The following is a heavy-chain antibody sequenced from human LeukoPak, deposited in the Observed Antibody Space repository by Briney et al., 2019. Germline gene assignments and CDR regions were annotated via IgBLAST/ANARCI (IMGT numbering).Heavy chain of an antibody. V-gene: IGHV3-21*01. J-gene: IGHJ4*02. Sequence: GGSLRLSCAASGFMFEDYSMHWVRQAPGKGLEWVSSISGSSSYIYYADSVKGRFTISRHNAKNSLYLQLNSLRAEDTAVYYCVRLYDDYTNGHFDSWGQGTLVTVSS. CDR1: GFMFEDYS. CDR2: ISGSSSYI. CDR3: VRLYDDYTNGHFDS. D-gene: IGHD4-11*01.